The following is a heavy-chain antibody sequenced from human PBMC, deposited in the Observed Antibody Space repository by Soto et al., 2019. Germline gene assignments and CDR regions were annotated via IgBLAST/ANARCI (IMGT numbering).Heavy chain of an antibody. CDR3: ARYWDGTVTSYEPRCDF. CDR1: GSTFTRYG. D-gene: IGHD4-17*01. J-gene: IGHJ4*02. CDR2: ISAYNGDT. Sequence: QVQLVQSGAEVQEPGASVKVSCKASGSTFTRYGISLVRQAPGQGPEWMGWISAYNGDTYYAQKYQGRVTMTTDTSTSTAYMELRTLRSDDTAVYYCARYWDGTVTSYEPRCDFWGLGTLVTVSS. V-gene: IGHV1-18*01.